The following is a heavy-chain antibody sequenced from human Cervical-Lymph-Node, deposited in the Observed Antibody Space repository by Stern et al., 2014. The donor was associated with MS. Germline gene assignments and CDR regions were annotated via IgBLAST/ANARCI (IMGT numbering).Heavy chain of an antibody. CDR1: GGTFSSRYA. J-gene: IGHJ5*02. CDR2: IIPLPGLP. CDR3: ARGVVSNRAAATLHNLFDP. D-gene: IGHD2-15*01. Sequence: QDQLVESGAEVKKPGSSVNLSCKASGGTFSSRYAITRMRQAPQQRLEWMGRIIPLPGLPNYAQKFQGRVTITADTSTSTAYMELSSLRSEDTAVYYCARGVVSNRAAATLHNLFDPWGQGTLVTVSS. V-gene: IGHV1-69*04.